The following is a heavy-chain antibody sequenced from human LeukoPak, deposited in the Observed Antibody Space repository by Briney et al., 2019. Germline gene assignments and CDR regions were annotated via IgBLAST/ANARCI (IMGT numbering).Heavy chain of an antibody. V-gene: IGHV3-23*01. CDR3: AKYFVEGVAYFDY. J-gene: IGHJ4*02. CDR2: ISGSGGST. Sequence: PSETLSLICTVSGGSISSHYWSWIRQPPGKGLEWVSAISGSGGSTYYADFVKGRFTISRDNSKNTLYLQMNSLRAEDTAVYYCAKYFVEGVAYFDYWGQGTLVTVSS. D-gene: IGHD2-15*01. CDR1: GGSISSHY.